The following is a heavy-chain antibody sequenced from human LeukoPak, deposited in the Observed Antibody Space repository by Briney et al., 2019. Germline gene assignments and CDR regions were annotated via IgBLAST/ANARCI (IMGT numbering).Heavy chain of an antibody. V-gene: IGHV3-30*03. CDR1: GFPFSSYW. D-gene: IGHD1-14*01. CDR3: AREAAGSFIDY. CDR2: TPYDGSKE. Sequence: GGSLRLSCVASGFPFSSYWMTWVRQAPGKGLEWVAGTPYDGSKEHYADSVKGRFSISRDNSKNRLYLQMTSLKVEDTAVYYCAREAAGSFIDYWGQGTLVTVSS. J-gene: IGHJ4*02.